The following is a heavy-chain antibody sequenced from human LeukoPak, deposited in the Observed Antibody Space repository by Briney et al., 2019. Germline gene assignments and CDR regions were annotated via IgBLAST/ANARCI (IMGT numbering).Heavy chain of an antibody. CDR1: GGSITSSY. V-gene: IGHV4-59*01. J-gene: IGHJ5*02. Sequence: SETLSLTCTVSGGSITSSYWSWVRQTPGQGLEWIGHIYYSGDVNYNPSLKSRITISLDTSLSQFSLNLNSLTASDTAVYYCAKEGYGSGSYGWLDPWGQGTLVTVSS. CDR3: AKEGYGSGSYGWLDP. D-gene: IGHD3-10*01. CDR2: IYYSGDV.